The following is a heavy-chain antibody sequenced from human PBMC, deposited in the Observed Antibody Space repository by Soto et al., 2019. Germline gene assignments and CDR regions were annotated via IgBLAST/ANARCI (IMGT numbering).Heavy chain of an antibody. CDR1: GFTFSSYA. V-gene: IGHV3-23*01. CDR3: AYFMTMVRLVISDF. Sequence: GDLRLSCAASGFTFSSYAVSWVRQAPGKGLEWVSAISGSGGSTYYADSVKGRFTISRDNSKNTLYLQMNSLRPTDTASYYRAYFMTMVRLVISDFWAQGTLVTVSS. J-gene: IGHJ4*02. CDR2: ISGSGGST. D-gene: IGHD3-10*01.